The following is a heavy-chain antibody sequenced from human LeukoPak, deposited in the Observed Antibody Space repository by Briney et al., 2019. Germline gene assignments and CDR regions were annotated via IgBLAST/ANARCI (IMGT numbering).Heavy chain of an antibody. Sequence: GASVKVSCKASGYTFTRYPMHWVRQAPGQGLEWMGGIIPIFGTANYAQKFQGRVTITADESTSTAYMELSSLRSEDTAVYYCARDLAYFDYWGQGTLVTVSS. CDR3: ARDLAYFDY. CDR2: IIPIFGTA. CDR1: GYTFTRYP. V-gene: IGHV1-69*13. J-gene: IGHJ4*02.